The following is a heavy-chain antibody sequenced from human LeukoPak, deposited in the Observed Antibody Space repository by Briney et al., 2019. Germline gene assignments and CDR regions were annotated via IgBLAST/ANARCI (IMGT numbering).Heavy chain of an antibody. CDR3: ARSHGLY. CDR1: GGSFSGYL. V-gene: IGHV4-59*01. J-gene: IGHJ4*02. CDR2: ISHSGDT. Sequence: PSETLSLTCIVSGGSFSGYLWSWIRQPPGKGLEWIGYISHSGDTNYAPSLNSRVTISLDTSKNQFSLTLSSVSAADTAVYYCARSHGLYWGQGTLVTVSS.